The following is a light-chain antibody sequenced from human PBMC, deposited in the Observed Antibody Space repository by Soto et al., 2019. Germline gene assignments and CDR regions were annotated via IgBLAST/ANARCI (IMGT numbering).Light chain of an antibody. Sequence: QSALTQPPSASGTPGQRVTISCSGSSSNIGSNFVYWYQQLSGTAPKLLIFRNNQWPSGVPDRFSGSKSGTSASLDISDLRSEDEADYYCAAWDDRLSFYVLGNGTKVT. CDR3: AAWDDRLSFYV. CDR1: SSNIGSNF. V-gene: IGLV1-47*01. J-gene: IGLJ1*01. CDR2: RNN.